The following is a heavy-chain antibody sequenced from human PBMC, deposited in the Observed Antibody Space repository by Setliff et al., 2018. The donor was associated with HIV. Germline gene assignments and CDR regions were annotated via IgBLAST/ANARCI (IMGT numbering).Heavy chain of an antibody. D-gene: IGHD2-21*02. CDR1: GFAFSSHA. CDR2: ISGSGVST. CDR3: ASSNVVVVTASVSDAFDS. Sequence: GGSLRLSCAASGFAFSSHAMNWVRQAPGKGLEWVSAISGSGVSTYSADSVKGRFTISRDNSKNTLFLQMNSLRAEDTAVYYCASSNVVVVTASVSDAFDSWGQGTMVTVSS. J-gene: IGHJ3*02. V-gene: IGHV3-23*01.